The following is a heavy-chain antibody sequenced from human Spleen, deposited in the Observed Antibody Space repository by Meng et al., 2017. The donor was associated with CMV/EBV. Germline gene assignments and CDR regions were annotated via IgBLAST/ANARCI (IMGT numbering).Heavy chain of an antibody. Sequence: VHVVGFGGGFVQPGGSLRLSCAASGFTFSDYYMSWIRQAPGKGLDWVSYISSSSSYTNYADSVKGRFTISRDNAKNSLYLQMNSLRAEDTAVYYCTRHSGYSYGYLGYWGQGTLVTVSS. CDR1: GFTFSDYY. CDR3: TRHSGYSYGYLGY. V-gene: IGHV3-11*05. J-gene: IGHJ4*02. D-gene: IGHD5-18*01. CDR2: ISSSSSYT.